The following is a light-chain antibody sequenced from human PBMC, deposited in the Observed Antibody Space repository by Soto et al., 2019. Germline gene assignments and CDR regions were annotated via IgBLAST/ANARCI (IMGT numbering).Light chain of an antibody. CDR3: QQYDNLPLT. CDR2: GAS. J-gene: IGKJ5*01. V-gene: IGKV3-15*01. CDR1: QSVSTT. Sequence: EIVMTQSPATLSVSPGQRASLSCRASQSVSTTVAWYHQKPGQAPRLLVYGASTRATGVPGRFSGSGSGTEFTLIISSLQSEDIATYYCQQYDNLPLTFGQGTRLEIK.